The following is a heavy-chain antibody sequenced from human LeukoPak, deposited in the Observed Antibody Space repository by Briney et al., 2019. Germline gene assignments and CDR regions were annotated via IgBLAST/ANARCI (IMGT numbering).Heavy chain of an antibody. Sequence: GGSLRLSCAASGFTFSSYEMNWVRQAPGKGLEWVSYISSSGSTIYYADSVKGRFTISRDNAKNSLYLQMNSLRAGDTAVYYCARESRPEDFDSKPFDYWGQGTLVTVSS. CDR1: GFTFSSYE. J-gene: IGHJ4*02. CDR2: ISSSGSTI. D-gene: IGHD3-9*01. CDR3: ARESRPEDFDSKPFDY. V-gene: IGHV3-48*03.